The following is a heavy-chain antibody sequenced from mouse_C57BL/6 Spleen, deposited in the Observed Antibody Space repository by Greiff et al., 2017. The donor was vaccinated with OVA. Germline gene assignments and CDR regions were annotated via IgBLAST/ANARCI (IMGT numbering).Heavy chain of an antibody. V-gene: IGHV1-72*01. Sequence: VQLQQPGAELVKPGASVKLSCKASGYTFTSYWMHWVKQRPGRGLEWIGRIDPNSGGTKYNEKFKSKATLTVDKPSSTAYMQLSSLPSEDYAVYYCARNEDEVTGYFDVWGTGTTVTVSS. CDR3: ARNEDEVTGYFDV. CDR1: GYTFTSYW. CDR2: IDPNSGGT. J-gene: IGHJ1*03.